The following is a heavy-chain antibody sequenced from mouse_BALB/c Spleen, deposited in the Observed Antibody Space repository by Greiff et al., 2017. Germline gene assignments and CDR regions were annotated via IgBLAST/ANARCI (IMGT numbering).Heavy chain of an antibody. CDR2: INPGSGGT. CDR1: GYAFTNYL. D-gene: IGHD1-1*01. Sequence: QVQLQQSGAELVRPGTSVKVSCKASGYAFTNYLIEWVKQRPGQGLEWIGVINPGSGGTNYNEKFKGKATLTADKSSSTAYMQLSSLTSDDSAVYFCARRGGSSYYYAMDYWGQGTSVTVSS. CDR3: ARRGGSSYYYAMDY. V-gene: IGHV1-54*03. J-gene: IGHJ4*01.